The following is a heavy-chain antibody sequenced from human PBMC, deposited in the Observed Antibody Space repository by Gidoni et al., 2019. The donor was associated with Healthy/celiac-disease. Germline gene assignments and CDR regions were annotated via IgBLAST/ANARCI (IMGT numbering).Heavy chain of an antibody. V-gene: IGHV3-23*01. CDR1: GFTFSSYA. J-gene: IGHJ4*02. Sequence: EVQLLESGGGLVQPGGSLRLSCAASGFTFSSYAMSWVRQDPGKGLEWVSAISGSGGNTYYAESVKGRFTISRDNSKNTLYLQMNSLRAEDTAVYYCAKDGGYSSGWYFDYWGQGTLVTVSS. CDR3: AKDGGYSSGWYFDY. CDR2: ISGSGGNT. D-gene: IGHD6-19*01.